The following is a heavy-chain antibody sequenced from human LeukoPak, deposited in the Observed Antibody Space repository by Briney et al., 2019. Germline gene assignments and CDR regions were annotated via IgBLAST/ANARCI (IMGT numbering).Heavy chain of an antibody. CDR3: ARDKDLAVAANWFDP. V-gene: IGHV4-38-2*02. CDR1: GYSFSSGFF. D-gene: IGHD6-19*01. Sequence: SETPSLTCTVSGYSFSSGFFWGWIRQPPGKGLEWIGSLYHTGTTYNNPSLKSRVTMSLDTSKNQFSLKMTSVTAADTAVYYCARDKDLAVAANWFDPWGQGTLVIVSS. J-gene: IGHJ5*02. CDR2: LYHTGTT.